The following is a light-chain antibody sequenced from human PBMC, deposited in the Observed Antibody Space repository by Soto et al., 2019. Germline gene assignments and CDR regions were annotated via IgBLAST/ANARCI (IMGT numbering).Light chain of an antibody. CDR3: QQYGSSPYT. CDR2: GAS. CDR1: QSVSSNY. V-gene: IGKV3-20*01. J-gene: IGKJ2*01. Sequence: EIVLTQSPGTLSLSPGERATLSCRASQSVSSNYLAWYRQKPGQAPRLLIYGASSRATGIPDRFSGSGSGTDFTLTISGLEPEDFAVFYCQQYGSSPYTFGQGTKLGIK.